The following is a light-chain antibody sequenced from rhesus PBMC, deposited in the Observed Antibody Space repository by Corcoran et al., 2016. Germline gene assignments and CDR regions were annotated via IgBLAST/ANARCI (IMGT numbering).Light chain of an antibody. CDR3: QQYDSAPPT. CDR1: QGISSW. V-gene: IGKV1-21*01. Sequence: DIRMTQSPSSLSASVGDRVTITCRASQGISSWLAWYQPRPGKAPKHLINKASSLQSGVPSRVRGSGSGTDVTFTISSLLPEDFATYYCQQYDSAPPTFGQGTKVEIK. CDR2: KAS. J-gene: IGKJ1*01.